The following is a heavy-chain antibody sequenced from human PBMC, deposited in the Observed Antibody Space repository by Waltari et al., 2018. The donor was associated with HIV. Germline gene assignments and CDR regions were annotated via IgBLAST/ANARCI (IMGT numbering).Heavy chain of an antibody. CDR2: ITTVNGNT. V-gene: IGHV1-3*04. D-gene: IGHD2-15*01. CDR1: GYNFITYA. Sequence: QVLLVQSGAEVKKPGAAVRVSCKASGYNFITYAINWVRQAPGQRLEWMGCITTVNGNTKDSQKLQGRVTITRDTSTTTAHMELSRLRSEDTAIYYCARERKVVGASPYYGLDVWGQGTTVTVSS. J-gene: IGHJ6*02. CDR3: ARERKVVGASPYYGLDV.